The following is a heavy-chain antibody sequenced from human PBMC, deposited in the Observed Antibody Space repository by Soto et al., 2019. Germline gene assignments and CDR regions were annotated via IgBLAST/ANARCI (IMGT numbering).Heavy chain of an antibody. D-gene: IGHD2-15*01. J-gene: IGHJ5*02. CDR3: AKLIGGVKPSGGTGNWIDP. V-gene: IGHV3-30*18. CDR1: GFMFSGYG. CDR2: VSHDGVDN. Sequence: QVQLVESGGGVVQPGGSLRLSCAASGFMFSGYGMHWIRQAPGKGLEWVAVVSHDGVDNYYGDSVMGRCTVSRDDSKNTLFLQIDRVTADDSGVYYCAKLIGGVKPSGGTGNWIDPWGQGTLVTVSS.